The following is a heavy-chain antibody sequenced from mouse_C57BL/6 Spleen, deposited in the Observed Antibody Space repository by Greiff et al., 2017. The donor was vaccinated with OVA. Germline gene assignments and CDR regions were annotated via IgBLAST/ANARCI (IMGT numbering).Heavy chain of an antibody. Sequence: HVQLKPPWAELVKPVASVKLSCKASGYTFTSYWMPWVKPRPGQVLAWICEIYPSDSYTNYNQKFKGKATLTVDTSSSTAYMQLSSLTSEDAAVYYCARGYYGSSPYWYFDVWGTGTTVTVSS. CDR2: IYPSDSYT. J-gene: IGHJ1*03. D-gene: IGHD1-1*01. V-gene: IGHV1-50*01. CDR3: ARGYYGSSPYWYFDV. CDR1: GYTFTSYW.